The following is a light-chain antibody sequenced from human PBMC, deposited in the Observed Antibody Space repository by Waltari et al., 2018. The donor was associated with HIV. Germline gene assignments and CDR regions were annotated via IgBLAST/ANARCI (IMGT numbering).Light chain of an antibody. J-gene: IGLJ3*02. CDR3: ALYMGSGVWV. Sequence: QTVVTPEPSFTVYPGAPVPPTCASRPGSGTTPNYPRWYQQTPGQAPRTLIYNTDTRSSGVPDRFSGSIVGDKAVLTITGAQADDECDYYCALYMGSGVWVFGGGTTLTVL. V-gene: IGLV8-61*01. CDR1: PGSGTTPNY. CDR2: NTD.